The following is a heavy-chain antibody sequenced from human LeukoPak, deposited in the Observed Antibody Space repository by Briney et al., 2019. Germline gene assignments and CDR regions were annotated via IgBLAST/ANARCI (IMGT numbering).Heavy chain of an antibody. J-gene: IGHJ4*02. CDR2: IYYTGST. V-gene: IGHV4-39*01. CDR1: GGSISSSSYY. D-gene: IGHD3-10*01. CDR3: ASPHGSGNFFEY. Sequence: SETLSLTCTVSGGSISSSSYYWGWIRQPPGKGLEWIGSIYYTGSTSYNPSLKSRIAISVDTSKNQFSLRLNSVTAADTAVYYCASPHGSGNFFEYWGQGTLVTVSS.